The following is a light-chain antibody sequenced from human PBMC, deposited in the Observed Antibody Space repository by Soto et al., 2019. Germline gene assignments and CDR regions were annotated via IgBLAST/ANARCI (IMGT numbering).Light chain of an antibody. J-gene: IGKJ2*01. CDR2: DAS. Sequence: EIELTQSPATLSLSPGERATLSCRASQSVSSYLAWYQQKPGQAPRLLIYDASNRATGIPARFSGSGSGTDFTLTISSLEPEDFAVYYCKQRSNWPPYTFGQGTKLEIK. CDR3: KQRSNWPPYT. V-gene: IGKV3-11*01. CDR1: QSVSSY.